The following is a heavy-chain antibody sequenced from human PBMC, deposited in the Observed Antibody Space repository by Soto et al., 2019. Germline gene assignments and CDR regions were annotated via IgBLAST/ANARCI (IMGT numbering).Heavy chain of an antibody. CDR1: GFTFSSYG. D-gene: IGHD6-13*01. CDR2: IWYDGSNK. CDR3: ARGKYSSSQFDY. J-gene: IGHJ4*02. Sequence: QVQLVESGGGVVQPGRSLRLSCAASGFTFSSYGMHWVRQAPGKGLEWVAVIWYDGSNKYYADSVKGRFTISSDNSKNTLYLQRNSLRAEDTAVYYCARGKYSSSQFDYWGQGTLVTVSS. V-gene: IGHV3-33*01.